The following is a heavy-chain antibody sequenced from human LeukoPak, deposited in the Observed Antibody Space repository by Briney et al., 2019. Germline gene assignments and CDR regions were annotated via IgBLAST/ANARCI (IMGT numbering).Heavy chain of an antibody. CDR2: ISPNSGGT. CDR3: ARDGSQQLVGNWFDP. CDR1: GYTFTGYY. Sequence: ASVKLSCKASGYTFTGYYMHWVRQAPGQGLEWMGWISPNSGGTNDAQKFQGRVTMTRDTSISTAYIELSRLRSDDTAVYYCARDGSQQLVGNWFDPWGQGTLVTVSS. D-gene: IGHD6-13*01. V-gene: IGHV1-2*02. J-gene: IGHJ5*02.